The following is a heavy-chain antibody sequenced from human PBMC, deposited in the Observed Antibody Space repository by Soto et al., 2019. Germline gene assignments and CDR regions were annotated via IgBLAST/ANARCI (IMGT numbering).Heavy chain of an antibody. D-gene: IGHD5-18*01. J-gene: IGHJ6*02. CDR3: ARENVDTAMVPVSYYGMDV. CDR1: GGTFSSYA. CDR2: IIPIFGTA. Sequence: QVQLVQSGAEVKKPGSSVKVSCKASGGTFSSYAISWVRQAPGQGLEWMGGIIPIFGTANYAQKFQGRVTITADESTSTAYVELRSLRSEDTAVYYCARENVDTAMVPVSYYGMDVWGQGTTVTVSS. V-gene: IGHV1-69*01.